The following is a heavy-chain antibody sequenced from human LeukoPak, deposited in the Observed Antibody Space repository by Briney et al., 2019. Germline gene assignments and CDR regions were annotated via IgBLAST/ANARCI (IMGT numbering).Heavy chain of an antibody. CDR3: ARDSVPGHSIAAAGPHFDY. CDR2: ISSSSSYI. V-gene: IGHV3-21*01. J-gene: IGHJ4*02. Sequence: PGGSLRLSCVASGFTFSGYWMSRVRQAPGKGLEWVSSISSSSSYIYYADSVKGRFTTSRDNAKNSLYLQMNSLRAEDTAVYYCARDSVPGHSIAAAGPHFDYWGQGTLVTVSS. CDR1: GFTFSGYW. D-gene: IGHD6-13*01.